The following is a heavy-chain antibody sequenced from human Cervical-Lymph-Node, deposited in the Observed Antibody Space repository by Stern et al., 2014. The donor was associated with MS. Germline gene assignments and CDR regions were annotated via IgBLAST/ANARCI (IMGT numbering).Heavy chain of an antibody. D-gene: IGHD3-22*01. V-gene: IGHV3-23*04. CDR3: AKQDFDSSGYSNYYGIDV. CDR1: GFTFNKYA. J-gene: IGHJ6*02. Sequence: EVQLVESGRDLVQPGGSLRLSCEASGFTFNKYAMNWVRQAPGKGLEWVSTICGSGGRIYYADSVKGRFTISRDNFTNTLYLPIHNLRAEDSAIYYCAKQDFDSSGYSNYYGIDVWGQGTTVTVSS. CDR2: ICGSGGRI.